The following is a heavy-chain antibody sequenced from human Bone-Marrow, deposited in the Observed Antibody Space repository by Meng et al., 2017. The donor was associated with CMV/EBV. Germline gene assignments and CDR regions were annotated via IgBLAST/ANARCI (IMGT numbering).Heavy chain of an antibody. CDR2: INPNSGGT. J-gene: IGHJ6*01. CDR3: ARGGYSYGPSYYYYYGMDV. Sequence: ASVKVSCKASGYTFTGYYMHWVRQAPGQGLEWMGWINPNSGGTNYAQKFQGRVTMTRDTSISTAYMELSRLRSDDTAVYYCARGGYSYGPSYYYYYGMDVWGRGTTVTVYS. CDR1: GYTFTGYY. V-gene: IGHV1-2*02. D-gene: IGHD5-18*01.